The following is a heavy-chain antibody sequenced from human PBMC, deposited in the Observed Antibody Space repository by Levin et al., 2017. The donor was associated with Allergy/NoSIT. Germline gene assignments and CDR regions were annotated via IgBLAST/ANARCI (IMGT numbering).Heavy chain of an antibody. D-gene: IGHD3-16*01. Sequence: SETLSLTCTVSGGSISNYYWSWIRQPPGKGLEWIGYIYSSGSTNYNPSLKSRVTISVDTSKNHFSLKLSSVTAADTAVYYCARHGGIYKYYYYMDVWGKGTTVTVSS. J-gene: IGHJ6*03. CDR2: IYSSGST. V-gene: IGHV4-59*08. CDR3: ARHGGIYKYYYYMDV. CDR1: GGSISNYY.